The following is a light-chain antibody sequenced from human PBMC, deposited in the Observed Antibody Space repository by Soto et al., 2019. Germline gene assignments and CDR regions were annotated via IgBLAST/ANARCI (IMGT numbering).Light chain of an antibody. Sequence: DIQMTQSPSSLSASVGDRVTITCRASQHIRSYLNWYQQKPGKAPQLLIYATSSLQTGVPSRFIASGSGTDFSLVISDLQPEDSATYYCQQGYSSRWTSGRGTKVEI. V-gene: IGKV1-39*01. CDR3: QQGYSSRWT. CDR1: QHIRSY. CDR2: ATS. J-gene: IGKJ1*01.